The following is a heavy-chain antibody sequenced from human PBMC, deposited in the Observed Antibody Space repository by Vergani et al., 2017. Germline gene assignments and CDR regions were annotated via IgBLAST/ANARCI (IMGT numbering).Heavy chain of an antibody. V-gene: IGHV3-7*01. CDR3: AKSGFVGAFET. J-gene: IGHJ3*02. Sequence: EVLLLESGGGLVQPGESLRLSCTASGFTFSDFWMPWVRQVPGKGLEWVANIMPDGSATMYADSLRGRFSISRDNAKNSLHLHMSSLRVEDTAVYFCAKSGFVGAFETWGQGTMVTVSS. D-gene: IGHD6-6*01. CDR1: GFTFSDFW. CDR2: IMPDGSAT.